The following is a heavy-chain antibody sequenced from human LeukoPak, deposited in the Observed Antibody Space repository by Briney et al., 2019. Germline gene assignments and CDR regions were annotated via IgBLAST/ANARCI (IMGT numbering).Heavy chain of an antibody. CDR1: GFTFTNYE. CDR3: GKGNTASRPGFVD. Sequence: QTGVSLRLSCAASGFTFTNYEMSWVRQAPGKGLEWLSSISGSGDSVFYADSVKGRFTISRDNSLNTLHLQMNSLRAEDTAFYYCGKGNTASRPGFVDWGQGTLVTVSS. V-gene: IGHV3-23*01. J-gene: IGHJ4*02. CDR2: ISGSGDSV. D-gene: IGHD5-18*01.